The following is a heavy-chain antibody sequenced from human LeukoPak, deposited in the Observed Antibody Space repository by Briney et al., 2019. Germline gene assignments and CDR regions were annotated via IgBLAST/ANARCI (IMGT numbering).Heavy chain of an antibody. V-gene: IGHV3-23*01. CDR2: ISGSGGGT. CDR1: GFTLSSDA. Sequence: GGSLRLSCAASGFTLSSDAMSWVRQAPGKGLEWVSGISGSGGGTKYADSVKGRFTISRDNSKNTLYLQMSSLRAEDTAVYYCAKGFRSIDVWGKGTTVTVSS. CDR3: AKGFRSIDV. J-gene: IGHJ6*03. D-gene: IGHD2-21*01.